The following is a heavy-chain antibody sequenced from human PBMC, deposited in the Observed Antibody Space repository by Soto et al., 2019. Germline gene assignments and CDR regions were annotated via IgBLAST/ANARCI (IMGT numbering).Heavy chain of an antibody. J-gene: IGHJ5*02. Sequence: KPSETLSLTCTVSGGSITSGGSFWSWIRQHPGKGPEWIAFIGYSGATSHNPSLASRVTISADTYKSQFSLNLGSVTAADTAVYYCARGGASSKWFAPWGQGTLVTVSS. CDR1: GGSITSGGSF. CDR3: ARGGASSKWFAP. CDR2: IGYSGAT. D-gene: IGHD2-15*01. V-gene: IGHV4-31*03.